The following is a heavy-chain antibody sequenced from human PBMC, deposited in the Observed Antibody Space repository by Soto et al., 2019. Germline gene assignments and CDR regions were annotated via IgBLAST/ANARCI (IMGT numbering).Heavy chain of an antibody. V-gene: IGHV4-61*01. CDR1: GGSVSSGSYY. CDR2: IYYSGST. Sequence: PSETLSLTCTVSGGSVSSGSYYWSWIRQPPGKGLEWIGYIYYSGSTNYNPSLKSRVTISVDTSKNQFSLKLSSVTAADTAVYYCARDLLDRRITMVRGVINPYYYYYGMDVWGQGTTVTVSS. J-gene: IGHJ6*02. CDR3: ARDLLDRRITMVRGVINPYYYYYGMDV. D-gene: IGHD3-10*01.